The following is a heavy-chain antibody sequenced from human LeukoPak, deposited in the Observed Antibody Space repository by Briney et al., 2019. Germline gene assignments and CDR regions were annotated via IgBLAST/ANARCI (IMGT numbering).Heavy chain of an antibody. CDR1: GYTFTDYY. Sequence: ASVKVSCKASGYTFTDYYMHWVRQAPGQGLEWMGWINPNSADTNYAQQFQGRVTMTRDTSISTAYMQLDSLRSDDTAVYYCARGLAGAGTGYWGQGTLVTVSP. V-gene: IGHV1-2*02. CDR3: ARGLAGAGTGY. J-gene: IGHJ4*02. CDR2: INPNSADT. D-gene: IGHD6-13*01.